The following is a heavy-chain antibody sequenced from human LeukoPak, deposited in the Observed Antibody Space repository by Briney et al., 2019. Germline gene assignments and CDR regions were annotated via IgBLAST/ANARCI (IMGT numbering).Heavy chain of an antibody. Sequence: GRSLRLSCAASGFTFGSYGMHWVRQAPGKGLEWVAVIWYDGSNKYYADSVKGRFTISRDNSKNTLYLQMNSLRAEDTAVYYCARADYGDYGEYFQHWGQGTLVTVSS. CDR1: GFTFGSYG. CDR2: IWYDGSNK. CDR3: ARADYGDYGEYFQH. D-gene: IGHD4-17*01. J-gene: IGHJ1*01. V-gene: IGHV3-33*01.